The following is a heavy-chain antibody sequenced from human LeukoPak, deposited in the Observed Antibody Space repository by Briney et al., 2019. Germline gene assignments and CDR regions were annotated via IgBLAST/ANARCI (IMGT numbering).Heavy chain of an antibody. V-gene: IGHV4-31*03. J-gene: IGHJ4*02. CDR2: IYYSGST. CDR1: GGSISSGGYY. Sequence: PSETLSLTCTLSGGSISSGGYYWSWIRQHPGKGLEWIGYIYYSGSTYYNPSLKSRVTISVDTSKNQFSLKLSSVTAADTAVYYCARGYYYDSSGYYSRSYYFDYWGQGTLVTVSS. D-gene: IGHD3-22*01. CDR3: ARGYYYDSSGYYSRSYYFDY.